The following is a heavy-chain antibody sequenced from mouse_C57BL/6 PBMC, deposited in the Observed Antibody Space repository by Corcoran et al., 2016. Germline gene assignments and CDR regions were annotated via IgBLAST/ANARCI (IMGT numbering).Heavy chain of an antibody. V-gene: IGHV1-26*01. CDR3: ARMVVAYWYFDV. J-gene: IGHJ1*03. Sequence: EVQLQQSGPELVKPGASVKISCKASGYTFTDYYMNWVKQSHGKSLEWIGDINPNNGGTSYNQKFKGKATLTVDKSSSTAYMELRSLTSEDSAVYYCARMVVAYWYFDVWGTGTTVTVSS. CDR2: INPNNGGT. D-gene: IGHD1-1*01. CDR1: GYTFTDYY.